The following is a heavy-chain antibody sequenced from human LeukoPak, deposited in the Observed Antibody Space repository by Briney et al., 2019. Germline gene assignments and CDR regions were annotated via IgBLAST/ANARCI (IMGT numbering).Heavy chain of an antibody. CDR1: GGTFSSYA. CDR2: IIPIFGTT. J-gene: IGHJ3*02. CDR3: ARVRWSGSYDRDAFDM. Sequence: SVKVSCKAPGGTFSSYAISWVRQAPGQGLEWMGGIIPIFGTTTYAQKFQDRVTIIADESTSTAYMELSSLRSVDSAVYYCARVRWSGSYDRDAFDMWGQGTMVTVSS. V-gene: IGHV1-69*13. D-gene: IGHD3-22*01.